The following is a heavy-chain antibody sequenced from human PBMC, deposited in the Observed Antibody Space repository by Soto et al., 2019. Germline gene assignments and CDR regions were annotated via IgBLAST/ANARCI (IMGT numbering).Heavy chain of an antibody. CDR2: MNTNTNTT. V-gene: IGHV1-8*01. CDR3: AREVVETSSLWLDP. Sequence: VQLVQSGAEVKKPGASVKVSCKASGYTFTNNDINWVRQAPGQGLEWIGWMNTNTNTTDSAEVFEGRVSLSWDTSISTAYRQLYSLKFDDTAVYYWAREVVETSSLWLDPWGQGTLVTVSS. CDR1: GYTFTNND. D-gene: IGHD6-6*01. J-gene: IGHJ5*02.